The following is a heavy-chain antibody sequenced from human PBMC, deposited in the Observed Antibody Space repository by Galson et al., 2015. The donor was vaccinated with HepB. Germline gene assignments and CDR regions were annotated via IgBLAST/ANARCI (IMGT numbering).Heavy chain of an antibody. CDR2: ISSSGSYT. J-gene: IGHJ4*02. CDR1: GFTFSNYA. Sequence: SLRLSCAASGFTFSNYAMSWVRQAPGEGLQWVSGISSSGSYTYYLDSVKGRFTISRDNSKRTHYLQMNSLRAEDTAVYYCARGSNGDYDYWGQGTLVAVSS. D-gene: IGHD4-17*01. V-gene: IGHV3-23*01. CDR3: ARGSNGDYDY.